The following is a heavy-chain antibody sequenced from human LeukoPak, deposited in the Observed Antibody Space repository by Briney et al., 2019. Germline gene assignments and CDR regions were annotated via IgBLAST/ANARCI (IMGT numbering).Heavy chain of an antibody. V-gene: IGHV1-2*02. J-gene: IGHJ3*02. CDR3: ARSSNGGYDFGDAFDI. D-gene: IGHD5-12*01. CDR1: GYTFTGYY. CDR2: INPNSGGT. Sequence: ASVKVSCKASGYTFTGYYMHWVRQAPGQGLEWMGWINPNSGGTNYAQKLQGRVTMTRDTSISTAYMELSRLRSDDTAVYYCARSSNGGYDFGDAFDIWGQGTMVTVSS.